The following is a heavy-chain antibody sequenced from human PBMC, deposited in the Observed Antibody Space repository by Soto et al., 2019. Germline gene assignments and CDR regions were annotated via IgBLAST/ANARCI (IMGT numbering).Heavy chain of an antibody. Sequence: GGSLRLSCVASGFSFSSYAMTWVRQAPGKGLEWVSTISASGGSTYFADSVKGRFTISRDKSKNTLYLQMNSLRAEDTAVYYCAKEALIYIVVAGTGFDYWGQGTLVTVSS. CDR3: AKEALIYIVVAGTGFDY. CDR1: GFSFSSYA. D-gene: IGHD6-19*01. CDR2: ISASGGST. V-gene: IGHV3-23*01. J-gene: IGHJ4*02.